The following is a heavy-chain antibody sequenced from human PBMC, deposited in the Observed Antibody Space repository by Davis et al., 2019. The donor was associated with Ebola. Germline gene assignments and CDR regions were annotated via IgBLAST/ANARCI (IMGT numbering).Heavy chain of an antibody. Sequence: GESLKISCAASGFTFSSYSMNWVRQAPGKGLEWVSYISSSSSTIYYADSVKGRFTISRDNAKNSLYLQMNSLRDEDTAVYYCARDRGYCSGGSCANWFDPWGQGTLVTVSS. CDR1: GFTFSSYS. J-gene: IGHJ5*02. V-gene: IGHV3-48*02. CDR2: ISSSSSTI. D-gene: IGHD2-15*01. CDR3: ARDRGYCSGGSCANWFDP.